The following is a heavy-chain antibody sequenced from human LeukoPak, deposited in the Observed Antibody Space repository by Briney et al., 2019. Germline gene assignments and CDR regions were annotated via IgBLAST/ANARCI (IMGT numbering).Heavy chain of an antibody. D-gene: IGHD3-22*01. CDR3: ARGPPYYYDSSGYLQH. CDR1: GFTVSSNY. J-gene: IGHJ1*01. V-gene: IGHV3-7*01. CDR2: IKQDGSEK. Sequence: GGSLRLSCAASGFTVSSNYMSWVRQAPGKGLEWVANIKQDGSEKYYVDSVKGRFTISRDNAKNSLYLQMNSLRAEDTAVYYCARGPPYYYDSSGYLQHWGQGTLVTVSS.